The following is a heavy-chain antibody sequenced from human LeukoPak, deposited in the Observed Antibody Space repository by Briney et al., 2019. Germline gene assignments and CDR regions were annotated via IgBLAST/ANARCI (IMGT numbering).Heavy chain of an antibody. D-gene: IGHD4-11*01. CDR1: GGTFSSYA. J-gene: IGHJ5*02. CDR2: IIPIFGTA. CDR3: AIQGRPGNWFDP. Sequence: ASVKVSCKASGGTFSSYAISWVRQAPGRGLEWMGGIIPIFGTANYAQKFQGRVTITADESTSTAYMELSSLRSEDTAVYYCAIQGRPGNWFDPWGQGTLVTVSS. V-gene: IGHV1-69*13.